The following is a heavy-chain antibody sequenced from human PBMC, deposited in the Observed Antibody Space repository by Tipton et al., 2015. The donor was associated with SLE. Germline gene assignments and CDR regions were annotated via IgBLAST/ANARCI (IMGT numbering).Heavy chain of an antibody. CDR2: IKQDGSEK. V-gene: IGHV3-7*03. Sequence: GSLRLSCAASGFSFSTYWMTWVRQAPGKGLEWVANIKQDGSEKYYVDSVKGRFTISRDNAKNSVYLQMNSLRDEDTAVYYCARGHRVNCGGACLTDYWGQGTLVTVSS. J-gene: IGHJ4*02. D-gene: IGHD2-21*01. CDR1: GFSFSTYW. CDR3: ARGHRVNCGGACLTDY.